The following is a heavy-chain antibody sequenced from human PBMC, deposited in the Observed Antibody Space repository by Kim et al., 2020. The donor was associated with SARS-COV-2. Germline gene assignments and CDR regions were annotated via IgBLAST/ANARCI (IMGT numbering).Heavy chain of an antibody. V-gene: IGHV3-15*01. Sequence: GGSLRLSCAASGFTVSAAWMSWVRQAPGKGLEWVGRIKSRTDDGTTDYAAPVKGRFTISRDDSKNTMYLQMNSLKTEDTAVYYCTTDRPRRGYWGQGTLVTVSS. CDR1: GFTVSAAW. CDR3: TTDRPRRGY. CDR2: IKSRTDDGTT. J-gene: IGHJ4*02. D-gene: IGHD6-25*01.